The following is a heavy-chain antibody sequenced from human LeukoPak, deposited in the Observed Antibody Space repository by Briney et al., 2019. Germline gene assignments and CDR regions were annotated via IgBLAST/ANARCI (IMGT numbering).Heavy chain of an antibody. V-gene: IGHV3-21*01. D-gene: IGHD6-19*01. CDR2: ISSSSSYI. Sequence: GGSLRLSCTASGFTFSTYTINWVRQAPGKGLEWVSSISSSSSYIYYADSVKGRFTISRDNSKNTLYLQMNSLRAEDTAVYYCARAGREQWLPGGLILYNWFDPWGQGTLVTVSS. CDR1: GFTFSTYT. CDR3: ARAGREQWLPGGLILYNWFDP. J-gene: IGHJ5*02.